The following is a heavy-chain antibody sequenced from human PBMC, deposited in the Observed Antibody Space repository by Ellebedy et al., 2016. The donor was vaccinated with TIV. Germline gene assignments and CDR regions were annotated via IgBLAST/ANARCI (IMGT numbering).Heavy chain of an antibody. CDR1: GGSLSGYY. CDR3: ARRPYCSTTTCYGLDY. CDR2: INHSGST. Sequence: SETLSLTXAVYGGSLSGYYWSWVRQPPGKGLEWIGEINHSGSTNHNPSPKSRVTISVDTSKNQFSLKLRSVTAADTAVYFCARRPYCSTTTCYGLDYWGQGTLVTVSS. D-gene: IGHD2-2*01. V-gene: IGHV4-34*01. J-gene: IGHJ4*02.